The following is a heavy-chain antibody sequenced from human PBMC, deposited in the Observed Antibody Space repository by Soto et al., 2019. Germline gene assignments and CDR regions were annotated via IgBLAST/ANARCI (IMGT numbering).Heavy chain of an antibody. CDR1: GGSISSYY. J-gene: IGHJ3*02. Sequence: SETLSLICTVSGGSISSYYWSWIRQPAGKGLEWIGRIYTSGSTNYNPSLKSRVTMSVDTSKNQFSLKLSSVTAADTAVYYCATTVTTMARDAFDIWGQGTMVTVSS. CDR2: IYTSGST. CDR3: ATTVTTMARDAFDI. V-gene: IGHV4-4*07. D-gene: IGHD4-17*01.